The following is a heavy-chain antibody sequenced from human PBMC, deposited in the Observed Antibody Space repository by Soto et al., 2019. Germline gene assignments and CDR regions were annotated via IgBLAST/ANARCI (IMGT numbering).Heavy chain of an antibody. J-gene: IGHJ5*02. CDR1: GDSVSSNSAA. CDR2: TYYRSKWYN. D-gene: IGHD3-16*01. CDR3: ARHMMDPNLSFDP. Sequence: SQTLSLTSAISGDSVSSNSAACNWIRESPSRGLEWLGRTYYRSKWYNDYAVSVKSRITINPDTYKNQFSLKLSSVTAADTAVYYCARHMMDPNLSFDPSGQGTMLTVSS. V-gene: IGHV6-1*01.